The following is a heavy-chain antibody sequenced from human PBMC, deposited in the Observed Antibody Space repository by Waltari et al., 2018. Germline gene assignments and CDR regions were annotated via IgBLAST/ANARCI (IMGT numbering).Heavy chain of an antibody. V-gene: IGHV3-23*01. CDR2: ISGSGWSR. Sequence: EVQLLESGGGLVQPGGSLRLSCAASGFTFRSYAMSWVRQAPGKGLEWVSAISGSGWSRCNADSVKGRFTIARDNSKNTLYLKMNSLRAGDTAVYYCAKDGIAVAGCGYWGQGTLGTVAA. J-gene: IGHJ4*02. CDR3: AKDGIAVAGCGY. CDR1: GFTFRSYA. D-gene: IGHD6-19*01.